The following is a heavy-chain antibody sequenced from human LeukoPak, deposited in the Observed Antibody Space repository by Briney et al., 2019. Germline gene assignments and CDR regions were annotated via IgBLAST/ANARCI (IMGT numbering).Heavy chain of an antibody. CDR1: GFTFTSSA. V-gene: IGHV1-58*01. CDR3: ARDPTDGPDYYGMDV. CDR2: IVVGSGNT. Sequence: SVKVSCKASGFTFTSSAVQWVRQARGQRLEWIGWIVVGSGNTNYAQKFQERVTITRDMSTSTAYMELSSLRSEDTAVYYCARDPTDGPDYYGMDVWGQGTTVIVSS. D-gene: IGHD4-17*01. J-gene: IGHJ6*02.